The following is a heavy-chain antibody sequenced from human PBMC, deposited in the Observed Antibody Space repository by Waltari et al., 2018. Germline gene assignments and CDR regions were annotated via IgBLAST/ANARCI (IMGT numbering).Heavy chain of an antibody. Sequence: EVQLLESGGGLVQPGGSLRLSCAASGFTFSSYPMSWVRQAPGKGLEWVSAISGSGGSTYYADSVKGRFTISRDNSKNTLYLQMNSLRAEDTAVYYCAKDDVGYCSGGSCTFDYWGQGTLVTVSS. V-gene: IGHV3-23*01. D-gene: IGHD2-15*01. CDR2: ISGSGGST. CDR1: GFTFSSYP. CDR3: AKDDVGYCSGGSCTFDY. J-gene: IGHJ4*02.